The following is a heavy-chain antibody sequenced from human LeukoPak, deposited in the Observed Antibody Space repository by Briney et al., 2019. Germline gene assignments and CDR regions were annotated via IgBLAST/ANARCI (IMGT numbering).Heavy chain of an antibody. Sequence: QTGGSLRLSCAASGLTFSSYWMHWVRQAPGKGLVRVSRINSDGSSTSYADSVKGRFTISRDNAKNTLYLQMNSLRAEDTAVYYCARAIFGVVIDYWGQGTLVTVSS. CDR3: ARAIFGVVIDY. D-gene: IGHD3-3*01. CDR1: GLTFSSYW. CDR2: INSDGSST. J-gene: IGHJ4*02. V-gene: IGHV3-74*01.